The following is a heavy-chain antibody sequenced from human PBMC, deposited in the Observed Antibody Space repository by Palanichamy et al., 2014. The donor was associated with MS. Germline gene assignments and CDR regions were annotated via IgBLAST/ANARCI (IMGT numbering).Heavy chain of an antibody. J-gene: IGHJ4*02. D-gene: IGHD6-19*01. CDR3: TRDRWQWLADY. CDR2: IKEDGSEK. CDR1: GFTFSSYW. Sequence: EVQLVDVWGRALVQPGGSLRLSCAASGFTFSSYWMSWVRQAPGKGLEWVANIKEDGSEKYYVDSVKGRFTISRDNAKNSLYLQMNSLRAEDMAVYWCTRDRWQWLADYWGQGTLVTVSS. V-gene: IGHV3-7*01.